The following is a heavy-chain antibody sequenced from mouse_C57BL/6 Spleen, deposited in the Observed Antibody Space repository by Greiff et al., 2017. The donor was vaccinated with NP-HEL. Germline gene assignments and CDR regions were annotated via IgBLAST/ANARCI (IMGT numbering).Heavy chain of an antibody. CDR2: IDPSDSYT. CDR1: GYTFTSYW. D-gene: IGHD2-4*01. CDR3: ARRRDYDGWFAY. V-gene: IGHV1-50*01. Sequence: QVQLQQSGAELVKPGASVKLSCKASGYTFTSYWMQWVKQRPGQGLEWIGEIDPSDSYTNYNQKFKGKATLTVDTSSSTAYMQLSSLTSEDSAVYYCARRRDYDGWFAYWGQGTLVTVSA. J-gene: IGHJ3*01.